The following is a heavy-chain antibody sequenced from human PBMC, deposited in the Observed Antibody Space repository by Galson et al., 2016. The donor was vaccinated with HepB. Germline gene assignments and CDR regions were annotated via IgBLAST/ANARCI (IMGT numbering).Heavy chain of an antibody. CDR3: ARQRVVITTRSDYYNYGLDV. CDR2: VYHSGST. J-gene: IGHJ6*02. V-gene: IGHV4-4*02. CDR1: GDLINSSNW. D-gene: IGHD3-22*01. Sequence: SETLSLTCAVSGDLINSSNWWIWVRQPPGKGLEWIGEVYHSGSTNLNQSLKSRVTISADKCKNQFSLRLNSVTAADDAIYYCARQRVVITTRSDYYNYGLDVWGRGTTVTVSS.